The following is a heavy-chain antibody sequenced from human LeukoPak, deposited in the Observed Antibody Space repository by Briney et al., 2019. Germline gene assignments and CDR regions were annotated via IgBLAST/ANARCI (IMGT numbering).Heavy chain of an antibody. J-gene: IGHJ4*02. Sequence: PGGSLRLSCAASGFTVSSNYMSWVRQAPGKGLEWVSVIYSGGSTYYVDSVKGRFTISRDNSKNTLYLQMNSLRAEDTAVYYCARSREYSNYVDHWGQGTLVTVSS. D-gene: IGHD4-11*01. CDR3: ARSREYSNYVDH. CDR1: GFTVSSNY. CDR2: IYSGGST. V-gene: IGHV3-53*01.